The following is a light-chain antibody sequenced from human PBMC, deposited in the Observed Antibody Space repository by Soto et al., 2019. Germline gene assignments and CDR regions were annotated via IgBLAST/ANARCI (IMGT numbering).Light chain of an antibody. V-gene: IGKV1-33*01. J-gene: IGKJ4*01. CDR3: QKYDNLPA. Sequence: DTQLTQSPSSLSASVGDRVTITCQASQDIGNYLNWYQHKPPKAPKLLIYYASNLETGVPSRFSGTGSGTDVTLTISSLQPEDIATYYCQKYDNLPAFGGGTKVDIK. CDR2: YAS. CDR1: QDIGNY.